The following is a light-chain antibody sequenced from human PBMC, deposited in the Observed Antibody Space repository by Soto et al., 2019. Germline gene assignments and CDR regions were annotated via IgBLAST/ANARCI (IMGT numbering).Light chain of an antibody. Sequence: QSVLTQPPSASGTSGQRVTISGAGSNSNIGRNYVYWYQQVPGTAPEVLTYRNNQRPSGVPDRISGSKSGASASLAIRGLRSEDETDYYCAAWDDSLSGVIFGGGTKLTVL. CDR3: AAWDDSLSGVI. CDR1: NSNIGRNY. CDR2: RNN. J-gene: IGLJ2*01. V-gene: IGLV1-47*01.